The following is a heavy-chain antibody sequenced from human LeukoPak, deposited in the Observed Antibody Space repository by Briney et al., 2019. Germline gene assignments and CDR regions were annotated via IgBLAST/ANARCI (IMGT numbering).Heavy chain of an antibody. D-gene: IGHD2-2*01. CDR1: GFSFSNYG. V-gene: IGHV3-23*01. CDR3: VKHSAPVLAAARFDY. J-gene: IGHJ4*02. CDR2: ISGSGTNT. Sequence: GGSLRLSCAGSGFSFSNYGMSWVRQAPGKGLEWVSVISGSGTNTHYADSVKGRFTISRDNSKNTLYLQMNSLRAEDTALYYCVKHSAPVLAAARFDYWGQGNLVTVSS.